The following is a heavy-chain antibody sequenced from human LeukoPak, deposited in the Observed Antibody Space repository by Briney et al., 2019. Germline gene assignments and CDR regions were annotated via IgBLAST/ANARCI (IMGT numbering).Heavy chain of an antibody. CDR3: ARLLVYNSGGEAFDH. J-gene: IGHJ4*02. D-gene: IGHD1-20*01. CDR2: INSDGINT. Sequence: PGGSLRLSCAASGFTFSNYWMHWVRQAPGKGLVWVSRINSDGINTSYADSVKGRFTISRDNAKNSLYLQMNSLRAEDTAVYYCARLLVYNSGGEAFDHWGQGTLVTVSS. V-gene: IGHV3-74*01. CDR1: GFTFSNYW.